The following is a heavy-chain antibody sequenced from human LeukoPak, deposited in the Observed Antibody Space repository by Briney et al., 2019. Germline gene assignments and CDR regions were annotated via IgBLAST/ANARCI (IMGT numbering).Heavy chain of an antibody. CDR1: GGSMSPYH. V-gene: IGHV4-59*08. CDR3: ARAVSGRFDY. J-gene: IGHJ4*02. CDR2: IYYSGST. Sequence: PSETLSLTCTVSGGSMSPYHWGWIRQPPGKGLEWTGYIYYSGSTNYNPSLNSRVTISVDTSKNQFSLRLSSVTAADTAIYYCARAVSGRFDYWGQGTLVTVSP. D-gene: IGHD6-19*01.